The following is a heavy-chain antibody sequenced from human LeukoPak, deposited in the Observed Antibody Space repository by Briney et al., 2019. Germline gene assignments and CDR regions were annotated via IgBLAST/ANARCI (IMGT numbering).Heavy chain of an antibody. V-gene: IGHV3-23*01. CDR1: GFTFSSYA. Sequence: GGSLRLSCAASGFTFSSYAMSWVRQAPGKGLEWVSAISGSNGITYYADPVKGRFTISRDNSKNTLYLQMHSLRAEDAAIYLCAKGGYFSFDMWGQGTKVTVSS. CDR3: AKGGYFSFDM. J-gene: IGHJ3*02. CDR2: ISGSNGIT. D-gene: IGHD2-2*03.